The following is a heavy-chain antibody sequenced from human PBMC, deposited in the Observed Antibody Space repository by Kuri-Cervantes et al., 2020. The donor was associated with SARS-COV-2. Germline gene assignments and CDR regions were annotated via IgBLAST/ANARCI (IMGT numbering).Heavy chain of an antibody. V-gene: IGHV3-15*01. CDR2: IKSKIDGGTT. CDR1: GFTFSNAW. J-gene: IGHJ5*02. D-gene: IGHD2-2*02. Sequence: GESLKISCAASGFTFSNAWMSWVRQAPGKGLEWVGRIKSKIDGGTTDYAAPVKGRFTISRDDSKNTLYLQMNSLKAEDTAGYYCTTDPIVVVPGAIVAWGQGTLVTVSS. CDR3: TTDPIVVVPGAIVA.